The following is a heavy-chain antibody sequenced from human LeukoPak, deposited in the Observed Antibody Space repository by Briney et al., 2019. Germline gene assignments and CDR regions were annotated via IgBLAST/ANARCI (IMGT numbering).Heavy chain of an antibody. CDR1: GYTFTSYA. CDR2: INAGNGNT. D-gene: IGHD2-15*01. CDR3: ARVGVVVAAGFDY. Sequence: ASVKVSFTASGYTFTSYAMHWVRQAPGQRLEWMGWINAGNGNTKYSQKFQGRVTITRDTSASTAYMELSSLRSEDTAVYYCARVGVVVAAGFDYWGQGTLVTVSS. V-gene: IGHV1-3*01. J-gene: IGHJ4*02.